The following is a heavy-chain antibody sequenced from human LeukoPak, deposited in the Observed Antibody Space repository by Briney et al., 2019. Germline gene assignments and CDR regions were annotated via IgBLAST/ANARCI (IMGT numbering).Heavy chain of an antibody. CDR3: ARDGGGGYGSGSYIDY. CDR1: GFTFSSYG. D-gene: IGHD3-10*01. J-gene: IGHJ4*02. V-gene: IGHV3-33*01. Sequence: HGRSLRLSCAASGFTFSSYGMHWVRQAPGKGLEWVAVIWYDGSNKYYADSAKGRFTISRDNSKNTLYLQMNSLRAEDTAVYYCARDGGGGYGSGSYIDYWGQGTLVTVSS. CDR2: IWYDGSNK.